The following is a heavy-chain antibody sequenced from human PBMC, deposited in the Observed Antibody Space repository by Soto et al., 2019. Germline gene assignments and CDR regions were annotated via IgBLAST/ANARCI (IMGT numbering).Heavy chain of an antibody. V-gene: IGHV1-2*02. D-gene: IGHD3-10*01. CDR1: GYPFTTYY. Sequence: HVQLVQSGTEVKKPGASVRVSCMVSGYPFTTYYIHWVRQAPGPGLEWMGWIDPRSGGTVYEQKFQGRVTMTRDTSISTVYMDLSGLTSDDTALYYCATDDYGIVPYWGQGSLVTVSS. CDR2: IDPRSGGT. J-gene: IGHJ4*02. CDR3: ATDDYGIVPY.